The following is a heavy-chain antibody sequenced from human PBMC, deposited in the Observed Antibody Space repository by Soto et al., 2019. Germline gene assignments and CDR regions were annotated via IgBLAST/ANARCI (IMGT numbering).Heavy chain of an antibody. Sequence: SETLSLTCTVSGGSFSSGNYYWSWIRQHPGKGLEWIGYIYYSGSTYYNPSLKSRVTISLDTSKNQFSLNLSSVTAADTAVYYCAREPRSCGYFVDLGQGTLVTVSS. V-gene: IGHV4-31*03. D-gene: IGHD3-22*01. CDR1: GGSFSSGNYY. CDR3: AREPRSCGYFVD. J-gene: IGHJ4*01. CDR2: IYYSGST.